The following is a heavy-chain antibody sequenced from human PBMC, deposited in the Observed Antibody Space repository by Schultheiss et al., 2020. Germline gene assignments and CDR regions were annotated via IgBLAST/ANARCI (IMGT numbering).Heavy chain of an antibody. J-gene: IGHJ6*02. Sequence: GGSLRLSCAVSGGSISSSNWWSWVRQAPGKGLEWVSAISGSGGSTYYADSVKGRFTISRDNSKNTLYLQMNSLRAEDTAVYYCARDSMVRGVKNYYYGMDVWGQGTTVTVSS. CDR2: ISGSGGST. CDR1: GGSISSSN. CDR3: ARDSMVRGVKNYYYGMDV. D-gene: IGHD3-10*01. V-gene: IGHV3-23*01.